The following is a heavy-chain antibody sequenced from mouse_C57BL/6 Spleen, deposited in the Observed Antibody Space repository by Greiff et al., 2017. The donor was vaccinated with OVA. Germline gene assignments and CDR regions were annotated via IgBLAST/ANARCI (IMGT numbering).Heavy chain of an antibody. CDR1: GFSLTSYA. J-gene: IGHJ1*03. Sequence: VNVVESGPGLVAPSQSLSITCTVSGFSLTSYAISWVRQPPGKGLEWLGEIWTGGGTNYYSAPKSRLSISKDNSKSQVFLKMNSLRTEDTDRYYCARRAQVYWYFDVWGTGTTVTVSS. CDR2: IWTGGGT. V-gene: IGHV2-9-1*01. CDR3: ARRAQVYWYFDV. D-gene: IGHD3-2*02.